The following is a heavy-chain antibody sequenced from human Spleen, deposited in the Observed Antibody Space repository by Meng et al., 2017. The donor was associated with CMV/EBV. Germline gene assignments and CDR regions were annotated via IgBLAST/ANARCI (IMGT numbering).Heavy chain of an antibody. CDR1: GGSFSGYY. V-gene: IGHV4-34*01. CDR2: INHSGST. D-gene: IGHD6-13*01. CDR3: ARGIAAAGTDY. Sequence: LTCAVYGGSFSGYYWSWIRQPPGKGLEWIGEINHSGSTNYNPSLKSRVTVSVDTSKNQFSLKLSSVTAADTAVYYCARGIAAAGTDYWGQGTLVTVSS. J-gene: IGHJ4*02.